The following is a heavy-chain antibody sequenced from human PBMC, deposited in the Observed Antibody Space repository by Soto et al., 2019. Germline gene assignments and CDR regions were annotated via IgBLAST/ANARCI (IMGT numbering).Heavy chain of an antibody. CDR2: VSDTGST. CDR1: GGSIFSYY. V-gene: IGHV4-59*01. J-gene: IGHJ6*02. D-gene: IGHD2-8*01. CDR3: ARVDTNPLYYFYGMDV. Sequence: SETLSLTCTVSGGSIFSYYWSWIRQPPGKGLEWVGYVSDTGSTSYSPSLKSRVTLSLDMSKNQVSLQLNSVTAADTAVYYCARVDTNPLYYFYGMDVWGQGTTVTVSS.